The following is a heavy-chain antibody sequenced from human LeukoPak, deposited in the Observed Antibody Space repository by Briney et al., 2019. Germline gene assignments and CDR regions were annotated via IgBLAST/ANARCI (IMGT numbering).Heavy chain of an antibody. CDR3: ARGDRYSGYDLAGLDY. CDR1: GFTFSSYA. D-gene: IGHD5-12*01. J-gene: IGHJ4*02. V-gene: IGHV3-64*01. Sequence: GGSLRLSCAASGFTFSSYAMHWVRQAPGKGLEYVSAISSNGGSTYYANSVKGRFTISRDNSKNTLYLQMDSLRAEDMAVYYCARGDRYSGYDLAGLDYWGQGTLVTVSS. CDR2: ISSNGGST.